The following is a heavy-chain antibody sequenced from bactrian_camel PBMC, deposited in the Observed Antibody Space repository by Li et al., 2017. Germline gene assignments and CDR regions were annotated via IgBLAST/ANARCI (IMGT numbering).Heavy chain of an antibody. V-gene: IGHV3S26*01. CDR2: IYRPGGNT. Sequence: VQLVESGGGPVQPGGSLRLACEVSGLPIDRSCVGWFRQAIGKEREWIASIYRPGGNTLADDSVKGRFTISKDNAKHTLTLEMNDLKPDDTAIYFCAANQGGIGWLVLLRAGSYNDWGQGTQVTVS. D-gene: IGHD3*01. CDR3: AANQGGIGWLVLLRAGSYND. J-gene: IGHJ4*01. CDR1: GLPIDRSC.